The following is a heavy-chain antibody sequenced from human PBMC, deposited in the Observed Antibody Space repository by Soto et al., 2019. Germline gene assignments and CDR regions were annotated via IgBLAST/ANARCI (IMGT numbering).Heavy chain of an antibody. J-gene: IGHJ4*02. D-gene: IGHD3-10*01. CDR2: IYYSGCT. Sequence: PSETLALTCTVSGGSISSYYWSWIRQPPGKGLEWIGHIYYSGCTNYNPSLKSRVTISVDTSKNQFSLKLSSVTAADTAVYYCARDYGSGSYYMGGFDYWGQGTLVTVSS. CDR3: ARDYGSGSYYMGGFDY. CDR1: GGSISSYY. V-gene: IGHV4-59*01.